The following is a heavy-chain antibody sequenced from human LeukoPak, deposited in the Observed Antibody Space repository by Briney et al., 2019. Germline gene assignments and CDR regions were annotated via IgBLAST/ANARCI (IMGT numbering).Heavy chain of an antibody. V-gene: IGHV3-7*01. D-gene: IGHD5-12*01. CDR1: GSTFSSYW. Sequence: GGPLRLSCAASGSTFSSYWMSWVRQAPGKGLEWVANIKQDGSEKYYVDSVKGRFTISRDNAKNSLYLQMNSLRAEDTAVYYCARGTVDIVASGDAFDIWGQGTMVTVSS. CDR2: IKQDGSEK. J-gene: IGHJ3*02. CDR3: ARGTVDIVASGDAFDI.